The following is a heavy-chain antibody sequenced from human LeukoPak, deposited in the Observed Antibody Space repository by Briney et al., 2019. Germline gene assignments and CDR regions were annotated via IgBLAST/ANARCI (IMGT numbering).Heavy chain of an antibody. V-gene: IGHV3-9*01. CDR3: ARASYYYDTTGLGAVDI. CDR2: INWNSDNI. D-gene: IGHD3-22*01. CDR1: GFTFNDHA. Sequence: PGGSLRLSCAASGFTFNDHATYWVRHAPGKGLEWVSGINWNSDNIGYADSVKGRFTISRDDAKNSLFLQMNSLRTEDTALYYCARASYYYDTTGLGAVDIWGQGTMVTVSS. J-gene: IGHJ3*02.